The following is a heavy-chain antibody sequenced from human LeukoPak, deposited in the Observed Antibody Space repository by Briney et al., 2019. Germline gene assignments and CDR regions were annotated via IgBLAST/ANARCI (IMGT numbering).Heavy chain of an antibody. Sequence: GGSLRLSCAASGFTFSNAWMTWVRQAPGKGLEWVSAISGSGGSTYYADSVKGRFTISRDNSKNTLYLQMNSLRAEDTAVYYCAKGMATTLTLFDYWGQGTLVTVSS. CDR3: AKGMATTLTLFDY. CDR2: ISGSGGST. D-gene: IGHD5-24*01. V-gene: IGHV3-23*01. J-gene: IGHJ4*02. CDR1: GFTFSNAW.